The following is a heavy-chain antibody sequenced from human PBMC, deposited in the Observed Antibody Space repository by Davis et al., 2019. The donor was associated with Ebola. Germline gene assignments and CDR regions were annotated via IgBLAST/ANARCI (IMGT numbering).Heavy chain of an antibody. CDR1: GFTFSSYW. Sequence: GGSLRLSCAASGFTFSSYWMSWVRQAPGKGLEWVANIKQDGSEKYYVDSVKGRFTISRDNAKNSLYLQMNSLRAEDTALYHCVKQLGHYYYYGMDVWGQGTTVTVSS. V-gene: IGHV3-7*03. CDR3: VKQLGHYYYYGMDV. D-gene: IGHD6-13*01. J-gene: IGHJ6*02. CDR2: IKQDGSEK.